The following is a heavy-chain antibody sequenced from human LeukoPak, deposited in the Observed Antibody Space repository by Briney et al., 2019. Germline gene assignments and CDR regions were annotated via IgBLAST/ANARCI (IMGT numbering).Heavy chain of an antibody. CDR1: GGSISSYY. D-gene: IGHD3-16*02. Sequence: SETLSLTCTVSGGSISSYYWSWIRQPAGKGLEWIGRIYTSGSTNYNPSLKSRVTMSVDTSKNQFSLKLSSVTAADTAVYYCARDGLGELSENYYYYMDVWGKGTTVTISS. CDR3: ARDGLGELSENYYYYMDV. J-gene: IGHJ6*03. V-gene: IGHV4-4*07. CDR2: IYTSGST.